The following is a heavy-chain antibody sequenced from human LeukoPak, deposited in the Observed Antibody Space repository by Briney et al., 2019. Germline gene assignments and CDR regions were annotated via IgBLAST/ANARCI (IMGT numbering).Heavy chain of an antibody. D-gene: IGHD6-19*01. CDR3: AREAVAGGFDY. CDR2: SMKGGGET. J-gene: IGHJ4*02. V-gene: IGHV3-21*01. CDR1: GFSFTNYA. Sequence: GGSLRLSCAASGFSFTNYAMSWVRQAPARGPEWLSSMKGGGETFYADSVKGRFTISRDNAKNSLYLQMNSLRAEDTAVYYCAREAVAGGFDYWGQGTLVTVSS.